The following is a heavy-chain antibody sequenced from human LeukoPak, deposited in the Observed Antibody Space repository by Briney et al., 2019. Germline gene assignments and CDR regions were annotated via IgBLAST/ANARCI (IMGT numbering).Heavy chain of an antibody. V-gene: IGHV4-34*01. Sequence: SETLSLTCAVYGGSFSGYYWSWIRQPPGKGLEWIGEINHSGSTNYNPSLKSRVTISVDTSKNQFSLKLSSVTAADTAVYYCARGGGYDFWSGYGYYGMDVWGLGTTVTVSS. CDR2: INHSGST. J-gene: IGHJ6*02. CDR1: GGSFSGYY. D-gene: IGHD3-3*01. CDR3: ARGGGYDFWSGYGYYGMDV.